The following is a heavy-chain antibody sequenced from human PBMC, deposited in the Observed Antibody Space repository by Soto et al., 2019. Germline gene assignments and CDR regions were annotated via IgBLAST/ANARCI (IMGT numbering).Heavy chain of an antibody. J-gene: IGHJ6*02. CDR1: GYSFPDYW. V-gene: IGHV5-51*01. CDR3: ARHGIVVVPAATYPRLGYADGMDV. Sequence: GSSLEISCKGSGYSFPDYWIGWVRQMPGKGLEWMLIIYPGDSDTRYSPSFQGQVTISAYKSISTAYLQWSSLKASDTAIYYCARHGIVVVPAATYPRLGYADGMDVWGQGTTVTVSS. D-gene: IGHD2-2*01. CDR2: IYPGDSDT.